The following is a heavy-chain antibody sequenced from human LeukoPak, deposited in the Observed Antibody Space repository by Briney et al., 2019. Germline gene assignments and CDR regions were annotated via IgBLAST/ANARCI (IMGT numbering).Heavy chain of an antibody. V-gene: IGHV4-59*01. J-gene: IGHJ4*02. CDR1: GGSISSYY. CDR3: ARGPAWGWAGN. Sequence: SETLSHTCTVSGGSISSYYWSWIRQPPGKGLEWIGYIYYSGSTNYNPSLKSRVTISVDTSKNQFSLKLSSVTAADTAVYYCARGPAWGWAGNWGQGTLVTVSS. CDR2: IYYSGST. D-gene: IGHD7-27*01.